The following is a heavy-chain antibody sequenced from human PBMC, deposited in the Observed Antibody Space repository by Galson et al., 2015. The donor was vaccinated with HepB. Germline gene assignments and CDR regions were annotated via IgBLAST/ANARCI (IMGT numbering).Heavy chain of an antibody. Sequence: TLSLTCTVSGGSISSGNSYYWSWIRQSAGKGLEWIGRIYPTGSTNYNPSLQSRVTMSLDTSKNQFSLKLSSVTAADTAVYYCATHRGGCSSITCYRAFDIWGPGTMVPVSS. CDR3: ATHRGGCSSITCYRAFDI. CDR1: GGSISSGNSYY. V-gene: IGHV4-61*02. D-gene: IGHD2-2*01. CDR2: IYPTGST. J-gene: IGHJ3*02.